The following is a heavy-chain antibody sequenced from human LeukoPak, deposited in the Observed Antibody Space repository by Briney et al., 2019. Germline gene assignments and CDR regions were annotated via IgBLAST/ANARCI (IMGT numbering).Heavy chain of an antibody. CDR3: ARVLKDSSGYWGPAQVNWFDP. J-gene: IGHJ5*02. CDR1: GGSISSGDYY. V-gene: IGHV4-30-4*08. D-gene: IGHD3-22*01. CDR2: IYYSGST. Sequence: PSETLSLTCTVSGGSISSGDYYWSWIRQPPGKGLEWIGYIYYSGSTYYNPSLKSRVTISVDTSKNQFSLKLSSVTAADTAVYYCARVLKDSSGYWGPAQVNWFDPWGQGTLVTVSS.